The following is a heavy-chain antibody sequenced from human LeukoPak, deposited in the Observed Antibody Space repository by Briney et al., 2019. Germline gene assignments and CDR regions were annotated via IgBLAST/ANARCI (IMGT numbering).Heavy chain of an antibody. D-gene: IGHD6-13*01. V-gene: IGHV3-7*01. J-gene: IGHJ4*02. CDR1: GFTFSKSW. Sequence: GGSLRLSCAASGFTFSKSWVHWVRQAPGKRLEWLATIKQDGSDEFYLDSVKGRFTISRDNAKNSLYLQMNSLRAEDTAVYYCAKDSYSKGDFWGQGVLVTVSS. CDR2: IKQDGSDE. CDR3: AKDSYSKGDF.